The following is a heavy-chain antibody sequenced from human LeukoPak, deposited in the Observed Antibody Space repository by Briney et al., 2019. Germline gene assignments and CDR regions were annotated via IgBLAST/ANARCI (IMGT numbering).Heavy chain of an antibody. D-gene: IGHD3-10*02. J-gene: IGHJ6*04. CDR1: GFTFSSYA. CDR3: AELGITMIGGV. Sequence: GGSLRLSCAASGFTFSSYAMSWVRQAPGKGLEWVSAISGSGGSTYYADSVKGRFTLSRDNAENSLYLQMNSLRGEDTAVYYCAELGITMIGGVWGKGTTVTISS. CDR2: ISGSGGST. V-gene: IGHV3-23*01.